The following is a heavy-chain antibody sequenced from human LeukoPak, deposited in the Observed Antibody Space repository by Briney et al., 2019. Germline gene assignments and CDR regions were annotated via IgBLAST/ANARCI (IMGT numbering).Heavy chain of an antibody. V-gene: IGHV3-7*01. CDR1: GFTFSNYW. CDR2: IKQDGSEM. J-gene: IGHJ4*02. CDR3: ARAYEEDAFDY. D-gene: IGHD5-12*01. Sequence: PGGSLRLSFAASGFTFSNYWMSWVRQAPGKGLEWLANIKQDGSEMHFLGSVRGRFTISRDNAKNSLYLQMNSLRAEDTAVYYCARAYEEDAFDYWGQGTLDTVSS.